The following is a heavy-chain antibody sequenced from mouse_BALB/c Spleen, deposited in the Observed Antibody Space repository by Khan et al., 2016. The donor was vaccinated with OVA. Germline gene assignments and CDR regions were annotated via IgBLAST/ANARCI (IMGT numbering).Heavy chain of an antibody. CDR1: GYTFTSYV. CDR2: VYPFNDDT. D-gene: IGHD2-12*01. CDR3: ARVGSYYVSFAY. J-gene: IGHJ3*01. V-gene: IGHV1S136*01. Sequence: VQLQQSGPELVKPGASVKMSCKASGYTFTSYVMHWVKQKPGLGLEWIGYVYPFNDDTKYNEKFKGKATLTSDNSSNTAYMELSSRTSEDSAVYYCARVGSYYVSFAYWGQGTLVTVSA.